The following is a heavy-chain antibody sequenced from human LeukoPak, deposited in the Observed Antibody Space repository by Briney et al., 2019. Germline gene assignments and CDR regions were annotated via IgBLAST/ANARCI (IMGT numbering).Heavy chain of an antibody. CDR2: INHSGST. D-gene: IGHD4-23*01. CDR3: ARATYLRWHRLYFDY. J-gene: IGHJ4*02. V-gene: IGHV4-34*01. Sequence: SETLSLTCAVYGGSFSGYYWSWIRQPPGKGLEWIGEINHSGSTNYNPSLKSRVTISVDTSKNQFSLKLSSMTAADTAVYYCARATYLRWHRLYFDYWGQGTLVTVSS. CDR1: GGSFSGYY.